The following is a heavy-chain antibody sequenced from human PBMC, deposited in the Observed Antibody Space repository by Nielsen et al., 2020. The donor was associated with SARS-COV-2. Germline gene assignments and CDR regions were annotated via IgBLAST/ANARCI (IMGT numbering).Heavy chain of an antibody. V-gene: IGHV3-15*01. CDR3: TTDLSSSSWYYYYYYGIDV. D-gene: IGHD6-13*01. CDR2: IKSKTDGGTT. CDR1: GFTFSNAW. Sequence: GESLKISCAASGFTFSNAWMSWVRQAPGKGLEWVGRIKSKTDGGTTDYAAPVKGRFTISRDDSKNTLYLQMNSLKTEDTAVYYCTTDLSSSSWYYYYYYGIDVWGQGTTVTVSS. J-gene: IGHJ6*02.